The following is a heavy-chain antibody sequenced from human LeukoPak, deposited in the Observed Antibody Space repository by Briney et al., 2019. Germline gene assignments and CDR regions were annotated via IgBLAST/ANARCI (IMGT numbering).Heavy chain of an antibody. Sequence: PSETLSLMCTVSGGSINSNSYYWGWIRQPPGKGLQWIGSIFYSGSTYHNPSLKSRLTISVDTSKNQFSLKLNSVTAADTAVYYCARESLGLWHLDYWGQGILVTVSS. J-gene: IGHJ4*02. CDR2: IFYSGST. CDR3: ARESLGLWHLDY. CDR1: GGSINSNSYY. D-gene: IGHD2/OR15-2a*01. V-gene: IGHV4-39*07.